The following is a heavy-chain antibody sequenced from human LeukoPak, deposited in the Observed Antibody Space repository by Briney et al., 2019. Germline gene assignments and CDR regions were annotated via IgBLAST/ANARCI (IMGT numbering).Heavy chain of an antibody. CDR1: GGSISSHY. CDR2: IYTSQSSGPT. V-gene: IGHV4-4*07. D-gene: IGHD2-8*01. CDR3: ARDSYGAAPVG. J-gene: IGHJ4*02. Sequence: SDTLSLTCTVSGGSISSHYWSWIRQPAGRGLEWIGWIYTSQSSGPTNYNPSLTSRVTMSVDTSKNQFSLKLSSVPAADTAVYYCARDSYGAAPVGWVEGTLVTVSS.